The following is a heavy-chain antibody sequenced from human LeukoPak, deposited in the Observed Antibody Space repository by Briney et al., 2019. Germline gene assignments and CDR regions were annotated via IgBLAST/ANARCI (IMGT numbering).Heavy chain of an antibody. CDR2: IFYRGSI. J-gene: IGHJ3*02. D-gene: IGHD3/OR15-3a*01. CDR1: GGSISNYY. V-gene: IGHV4-59*12. CDR3: ARGVVLGQDDAFDI. Sequence: PSETLSLTCTVSGGSISNYYWSWIRQPPGKGLEWIGYIFYRGSIDYSPSLQSRVTISEDTSKNHLSLRLTSVTAADTAVYFCARGVVLGQDDAFDIWGRGTMVTVSS.